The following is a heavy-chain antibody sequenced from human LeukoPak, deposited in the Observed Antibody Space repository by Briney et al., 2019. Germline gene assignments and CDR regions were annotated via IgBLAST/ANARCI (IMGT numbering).Heavy chain of an antibody. J-gene: IGHJ6*03. V-gene: IGHV4-4*07. CDR1: GGSISSYY. CDR2: IYTSGST. Sequence: SETLSLTCTVSGGSISSYYWSWIRQPAGKGLEWIGRIYTSGSTNYNPSLKSRVTISVDTSKNQFSLKLSSVTAADTAVYYCARGRGRPSYGFYYYYMDVWGKGTTVTVSS. D-gene: IGHD5-18*01. CDR3: ARGRGRPSYGFYYYYMDV.